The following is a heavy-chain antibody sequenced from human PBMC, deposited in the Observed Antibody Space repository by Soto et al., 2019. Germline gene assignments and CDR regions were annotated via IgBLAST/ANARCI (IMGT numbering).Heavy chain of an antibody. J-gene: IGHJ4*02. CDR1: GGTFSSYA. CDR2: IIPIFGTA. CDR3: ARTDSERYSSSWYD. D-gene: IGHD6-13*01. V-gene: IGHV1-69*13. Sequence: GASVKVSCKASGGTFSSYAISWVRQAPGQGLEWMGGIIPIFGTANYAQKFQGRVTITADESTSTAYMELSSLRSEDTAVYYCARTDSERYSSSWYDWGQGTLVTVS.